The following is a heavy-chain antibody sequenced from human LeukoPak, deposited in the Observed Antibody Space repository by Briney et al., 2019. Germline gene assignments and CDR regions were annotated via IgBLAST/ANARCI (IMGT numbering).Heavy chain of an antibody. D-gene: IGHD2-2*01. Sequence: ASVKVSCKASGDTFTSYYMHWVRQAPGQGLEWMGGIIPIFGTANYAQKFQGRVTITADESTSTAYMELSSLRSEDTAVYYCARDVEGCSSTSCYDYFDYWGQGTLVTVSS. CDR1: GDTFTSYY. V-gene: IGHV1-69*13. CDR3: ARDVEGCSSTSCYDYFDY. CDR2: IIPIFGTA. J-gene: IGHJ4*02.